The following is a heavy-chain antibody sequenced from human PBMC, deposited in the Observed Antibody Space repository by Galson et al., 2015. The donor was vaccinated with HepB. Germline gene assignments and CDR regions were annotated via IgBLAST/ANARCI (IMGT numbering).Heavy chain of an antibody. CDR3: AKDRVGAAPLGTFDM. Sequence: SLRLSCAASGFTFRTYAMTWVRQAPGKGLEWVSIISSSGTTYYADAVKGRFTISRDNSKNRLYLQMNSLGADDTAIYYCAKDRVGAAPLGTFDMWGQGTLVTVSS. D-gene: IGHD1-26*01. CDR2: ISSSGTT. J-gene: IGHJ3*02. CDR1: GFTFRTYA. V-gene: IGHV3-23*01.